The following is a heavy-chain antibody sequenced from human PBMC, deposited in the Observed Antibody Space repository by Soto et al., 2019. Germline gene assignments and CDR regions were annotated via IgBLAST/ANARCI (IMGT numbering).Heavy chain of an antibody. V-gene: IGHV1-69*08. Sequence: QVQLVQSGAEVKKPGSSVKVSCKASGGTFNTYTISWVRQAPGQGLEWMGRIIPILDIANYAQKFQGRVTITADKATRTAYMELSSRRSEDTAVYYCARDRGTTGTKGRCMDVWGQGTTVTVSS. CDR2: IIPILDIA. CDR3: ARDRGTTGTKGRCMDV. J-gene: IGHJ6*02. D-gene: IGHD1-1*01. CDR1: GGTFNTYT.